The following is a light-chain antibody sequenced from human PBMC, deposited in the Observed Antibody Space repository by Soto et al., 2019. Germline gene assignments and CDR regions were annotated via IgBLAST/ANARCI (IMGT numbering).Light chain of an antibody. Sequence: GDRVTITCQASHDITNYLHWYRQVHGQAPSLLIHGASNRATGIPDRFNGSGSGTDFTLTISRLEPEDSAVYYCQQYDTLPRTFGQGTKVDIK. V-gene: IGKV3-20*01. CDR3: QQYDTLPRT. J-gene: IGKJ1*01. CDR2: GAS. CDR1: HDITNY.